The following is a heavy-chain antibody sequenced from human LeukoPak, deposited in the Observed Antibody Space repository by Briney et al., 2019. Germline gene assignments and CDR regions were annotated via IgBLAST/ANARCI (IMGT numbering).Heavy chain of an antibody. V-gene: IGHV3-7*01. J-gene: IGHJ4*02. CDR2: IKQDGSEE. D-gene: IGHD1-7*01. CDR1: GFTFTSYW. CDR3: GTSRTLDY. Sequence: GGSLRLSYVASGFTFTSYWMSWVRQAPGKGLEWVAKIKQDGSEENYVDSVKGRFTVSRDNAQNSLYLQMSSLRVEDTAVYYCGTSRTLDYWGQGTLVTVSS.